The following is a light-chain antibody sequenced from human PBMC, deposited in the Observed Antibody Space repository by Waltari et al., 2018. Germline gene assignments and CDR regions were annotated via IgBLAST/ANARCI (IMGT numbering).Light chain of an antibody. Sequence: QSALTQPASVSGSPGQSITLSCTGTTRDAWTYYLFSWYQQHPGKAPKLIIFEGTKRPSGVSNRFFASKSGNTASLTISGLQADDEADYHCCSYVSNTYVFGTGTKVTVL. CDR2: EGT. V-gene: IGLV2-23*01. J-gene: IGLJ1*01. CDR1: TRDAWTYYL. CDR3: CSYVSNTYV.